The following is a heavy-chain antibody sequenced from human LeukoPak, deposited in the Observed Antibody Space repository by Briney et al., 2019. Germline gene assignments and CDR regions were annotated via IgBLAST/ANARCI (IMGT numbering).Heavy chain of an antibody. CDR1: GYTFINND. Sequence: ASVKVSCKASGYTFINNDINWVRQAPGQGLEWMAWIDPKNGNRGYARNFQGRVTMTTDTSISTAYMELSSLRSEDTAVYYCARSHTRNGFCGGGRCYPAVWWFDPWGQGTLVTVSS. CDR3: ARSHTRNGFCGGGRCYPAVWWFDP. D-gene: IGHD2-15*01. V-gene: IGHV1-8*01. CDR2: IDPKNGNR. J-gene: IGHJ5*02.